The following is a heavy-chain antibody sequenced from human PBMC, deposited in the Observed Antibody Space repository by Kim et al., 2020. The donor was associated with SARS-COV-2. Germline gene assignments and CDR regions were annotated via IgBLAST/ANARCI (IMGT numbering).Heavy chain of an antibody. CDR1: GGSFSGYY. D-gene: IGHD3-10*01. V-gene: IGHV4-34*01. CDR2: INHSGST. CDR3: ARGMSARGSGSYYPPYYYYGMDV. Sequence: SETLSLTCAVYGGSFSGYYWSWIRQPPGKGLEWIGEINHSGSTNYNPSLKSRVTISVDTSKNQFSLKLSSVTAADTAVYYCARGMSARGSGSYYPPYYYYGMDVWGQGTTVTVSS. J-gene: IGHJ6*02.